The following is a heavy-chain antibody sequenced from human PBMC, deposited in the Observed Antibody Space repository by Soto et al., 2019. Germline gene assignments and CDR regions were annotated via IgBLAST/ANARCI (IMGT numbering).Heavy chain of an antibody. V-gene: IGHV1-3*01. D-gene: IGHD5-18*01. Sequence: ASVNVSCKASGYTFTSYAIHWVRQAPGQRLEWMGWINAGNGNTKYSQKFQGRVTITRDTSASTAYMELSSLRSEDTAVYYCARDTAMVRDAFDIWGQGTMVTVSS. CDR1: GYTFTSYA. J-gene: IGHJ3*02. CDR3: ARDTAMVRDAFDI. CDR2: INAGNGNT.